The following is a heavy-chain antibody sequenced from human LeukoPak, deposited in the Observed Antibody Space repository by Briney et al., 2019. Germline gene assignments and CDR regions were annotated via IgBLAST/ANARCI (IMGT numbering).Heavy chain of an antibody. CDR1: GFTFSSYA. J-gene: IGHJ4*02. CDR2: ISGSGGST. CDR3: AKDPRAAYYYGSRSYSDSDY. D-gene: IGHD3-10*01. Sequence: GGSLRLSCAASGFTFSSYAMSWVRQAPGKGLEWVSAISGSGGSTYYADSVKGRFTISRDNPKNTLYLQMNSLRAEDTAVYYCAKDPRAAYYYGSRSYSDSDYWGQGTLVTVSS. V-gene: IGHV3-23*01.